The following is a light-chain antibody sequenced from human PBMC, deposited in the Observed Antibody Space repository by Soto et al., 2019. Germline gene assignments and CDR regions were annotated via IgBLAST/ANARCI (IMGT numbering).Light chain of an antibody. CDR1: SSDVGGYNY. CDR3: CSYAGSYTV. CDR2: DVS. Sequence: QSALTQPRSVSGSPGQSVTISCTGTSSDVGGYNYVPWYQQHPGKAPKLMIYDVSKRPSGVPDRFSGFKSGNTASLTISGLQAEDEADYYCCSYAGSYTVFGGGTKLTVL. J-gene: IGLJ3*02. V-gene: IGLV2-11*01.